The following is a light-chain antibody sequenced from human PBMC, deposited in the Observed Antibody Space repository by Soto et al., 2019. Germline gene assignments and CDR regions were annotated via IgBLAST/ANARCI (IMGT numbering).Light chain of an antibody. CDR2: GAS. Sequence: EIVLTQSPGTLSLSPGERATLSCRASQSVSSIYLAWYQQKPGQAPRLLIYGASSRATGIPDRFSGSGSGTDFTLTISRLEPEDFAVYYCQQYSSSPSTFGQGTKVEI. CDR3: QQYSSSPST. V-gene: IGKV3-20*01. CDR1: QSVSSIY. J-gene: IGKJ1*01.